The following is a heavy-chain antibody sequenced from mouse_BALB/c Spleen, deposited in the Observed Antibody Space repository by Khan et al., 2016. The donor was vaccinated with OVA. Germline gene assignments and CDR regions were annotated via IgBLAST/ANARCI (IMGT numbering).Heavy chain of an antibody. CDR2: IWAGGST. D-gene: IGHD1-1*01. V-gene: IGHV2-9*02. CDR3: ARALYYGAWCAY. CDR1: GFSLSSYG. J-gene: IGHJ3*01. Sequence: QVQLKESGPGLVAPSQTLSITCTVSGFSLSSYGVHWVRQPPGKGLEWLGVIWAGGSTNHNSALMSRLSISKDNSKSQVFLKMNSLQTDEKDMYYGARALYYGAWCAYWGQGTLVTVSA.